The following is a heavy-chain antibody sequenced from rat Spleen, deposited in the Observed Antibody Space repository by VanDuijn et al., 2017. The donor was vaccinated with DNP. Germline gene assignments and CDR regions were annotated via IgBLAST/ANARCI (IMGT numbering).Heavy chain of an antibody. J-gene: IGHJ2*01. D-gene: IGHD1-11*01. Sequence: EVQLVESGGNLVQPGRSLKLSCAASGFSFSDYNMAWVRQAPKKGLGWVATISHDGSSTYYRDSVRGRFTVSRDNAKSSLYLQMDSLRSEDTATYYCTTDFERGYWGQGVMVTFSS. CDR3: TTDFERGY. V-gene: IGHV5-20*01. CDR1: GFSFSDYN. CDR2: ISHDGSST.